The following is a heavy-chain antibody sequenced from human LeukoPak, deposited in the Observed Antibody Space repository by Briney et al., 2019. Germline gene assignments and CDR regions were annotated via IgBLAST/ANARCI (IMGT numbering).Heavy chain of an antibody. V-gene: IGHV3-30-3*01. CDR3: ARTVKWLSPHFDY. Sequence: GGSLRLSCAASGFTFSPYAMHWVRQAPGKGLEWVAVISYDGSNTYYADSVKGRSTISRDNSKNTLYLQMNSLRTEDTAVYYCARTVKWLSPHFDYWGQGTLVTVSS. D-gene: IGHD3-22*01. CDR1: GFTFSPYA. J-gene: IGHJ4*02. CDR2: ISYDGSNT.